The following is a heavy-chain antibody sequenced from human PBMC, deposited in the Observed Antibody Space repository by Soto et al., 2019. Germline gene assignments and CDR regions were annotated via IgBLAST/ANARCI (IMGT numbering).Heavy chain of an antibody. D-gene: IGHD2-8*01. CDR2: IYHSGNT. V-gene: IGHV4-39*01. CDR1: GASVNSGSYY. Sequence: SETLSLTCSVSGASVNSGSYYWGWIRQSPGKGLEWIGSIYHSGNTYYNPSLKSRVTMLVDTSKNQFSLKLNSVTAADTAVYYCARLGDLYGVGPHNWFDPWGQGTLVTVSS. J-gene: IGHJ5*02. CDR3: ARLGDLYGVGPHNWFDP.